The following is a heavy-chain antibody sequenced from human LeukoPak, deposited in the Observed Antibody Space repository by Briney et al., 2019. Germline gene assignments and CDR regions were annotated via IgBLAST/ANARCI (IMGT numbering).Heavy chain of an antibody. CDR1: GFNFRNAW. Sequence: PGGSLRLSCTASGFNFRNAWMCWVRQAPGKGLVWVSRINSDGSSTSYADSVKGRFTISRDNAKNTLCLQMNSLRAEDTAVYYCARASLSSAAPRLWGQGTLVTVSS. CDR2: INSDGSST. D-gene: IGHD6-13*01. V-gene: IGHV3-74*01. CDR3: ARASLSSAAPRL. J-gene: IGHJ4*02.